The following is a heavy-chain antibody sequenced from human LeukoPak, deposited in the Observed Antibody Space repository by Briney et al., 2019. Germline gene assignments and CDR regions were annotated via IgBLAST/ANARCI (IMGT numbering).Heavy chain of an antibody. V-gene: IGHV3-53*01. CDR3: AKATVGGYED. CDR2: VASDGST. D-gene: IGHD5-12*01. Sequence: PGGSLRLSCAASGITVSSNHMSRVRQAPGRGLEWVSVVASDGSTKYADSVKGRFAISRDNSKNTLYLQMNSLRAEDTGVYYCAKATVGGYEDWGQGTLVTVSS. J-gene: IGHJ4*02. CDR1: GITVSSNH.